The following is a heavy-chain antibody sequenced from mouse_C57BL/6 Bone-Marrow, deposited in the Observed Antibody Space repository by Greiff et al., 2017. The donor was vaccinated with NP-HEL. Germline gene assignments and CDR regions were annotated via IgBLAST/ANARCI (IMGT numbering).Heavy chain of an antibody. CDR1: GYTFTSYW. CDR3: ASLSYGSSPAWFAY. D-gene: IGHD1-1*01. Sequence: LQQPGAELVRPGSSVKLSCKASGYTFTSYWMHWVKQRPIQGLEWIGNIDPSDSETHYNQKFKDKATLTVDKSSSTAYMQLSSLTSEDSAVYYCASLSYGSSPAWFAYWGQGTLVTVSA. V-gene: IGHV1-52*01. CDR2: IDPSDSET. J-gene: IGHJ3*01.